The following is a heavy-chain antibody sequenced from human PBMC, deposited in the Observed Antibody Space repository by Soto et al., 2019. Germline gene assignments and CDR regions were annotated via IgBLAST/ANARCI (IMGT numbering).Heavy chain of an antibody. J-gene: IGHJ4*02. D-gene: IGHD2-2*01. Sequence: GGSLRLSCAASGFTFSSYGMHWVRQAPGKGLEWVAVISYDGSNKYYADSVKGRITISRDNSKNTLYLQMNSLRAEDTAVYYCARGSVPSRGVFGYWGEGTQVTVS. CDR1: GFTFSSYG. V-gene: IGHV3-30*03. CDR2: ISYDGSNK. CDR3: ARGSVPSRGVFGY.